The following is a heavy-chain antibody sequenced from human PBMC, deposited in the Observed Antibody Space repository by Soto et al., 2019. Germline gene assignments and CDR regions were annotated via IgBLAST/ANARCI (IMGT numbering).Heavy chain of an antibody. D-gene: IGHD3-22*01. V-gene: IGHV1-3*01. J-gene: IGHJ4*02. CDR3: AKEFYYDASGQYSDLYFDS. CDR1: GYTFSAYT. Sequence: ASVKVSFKATGYTFSAYTMNWVRQAPGQSLEWMGWINAGSGNTKYSQNFQGRVSISRDNSANAVYLDMDNLRAEDTGIYYCAKEFYYDASGQYSDLYFDSWGQGALVTVSS. CDR2: INAGSGNT.